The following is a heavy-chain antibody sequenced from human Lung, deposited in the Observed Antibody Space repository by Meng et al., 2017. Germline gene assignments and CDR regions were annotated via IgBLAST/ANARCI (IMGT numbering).Heavy chain of an antibody. D-gene: IGHD4-11*01. CDR2: INHSGST. Sequence: VPIPQWGGGLFEPSETLSLTCVVSGGAFSEYYWSWIREPPGKGLEWIGEINHSGSTNYNPSLESRATISVDTSQNNLYLKLSSVTAADAAVYYCARGPTTMAHDFDYWGQGTLVTVSS. J-gene: IGHJ4*02. V-gene: IGHV4-34*01. CDR1: GGAFSEYY. CDR3: ARGPTTMAHDFDY.